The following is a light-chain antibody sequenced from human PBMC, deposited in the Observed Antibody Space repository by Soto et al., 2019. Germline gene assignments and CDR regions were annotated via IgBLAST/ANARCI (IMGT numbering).Light chain of an antibody. CDR2: GSS. V-gene: IGKV3-20*01. J-gene: IGKJ2*01. CDR1: QSVSSNY. Sequence: EIVLTQSPGTLSLSPGERATLSCSASQSVSSNYLAWYQQKPGQAPRLLIYGSSDRATGIPDRFSGSGSGTDFTLTITRVEPEDFAVYFCQQYGSSPPYTFGQGTKLEIK. CDR3: QQYGSSPPYT.